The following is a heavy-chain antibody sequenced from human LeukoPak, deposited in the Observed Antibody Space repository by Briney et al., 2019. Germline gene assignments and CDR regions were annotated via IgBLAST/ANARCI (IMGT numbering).Heavy chain of an antibody. Sequence: SETLSLTCTVSGGSISSNSYYWAWIRQPPGKGLEWIGSIYYSGSTYYNPSLKSRVTISVDTSKNQFSLKLSSVTAADTAMFYCARDRLHYGEYEKTFDYWGQGTLVTVSS. CDR1: GGSISSNSYY. CDR3: ARDRLHYGEYEKTFDY. J-gene: IGHJ4*02. V-gene: IGHV4-39*07. D-gene: IGHD4-17*01. CDR2: IYYSGST.